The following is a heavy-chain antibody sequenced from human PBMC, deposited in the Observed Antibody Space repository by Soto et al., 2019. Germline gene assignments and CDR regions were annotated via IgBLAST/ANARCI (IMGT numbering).Heavy chain of an antibody. J-gene: IGHJ6*02. CDR1: GFTFSNYA. CDR2: ISGSGGDT. V-gene: IGHV3-23*01. CDR3: ARDARYCSSTSCYNGAYYYYGMDV. Sequence: GGSLRLSCAASGFTFSNYAMGWVRQAPGKGLEWVSGISGSGGDTYYADSVKGRFTISRDNSKNTLYLQMNSLRAEDTAEYYCARDARYCSSTSCYNGAYYYYGMDVWGQGTTVTVSS. D-gene: IGHD2-2*02.